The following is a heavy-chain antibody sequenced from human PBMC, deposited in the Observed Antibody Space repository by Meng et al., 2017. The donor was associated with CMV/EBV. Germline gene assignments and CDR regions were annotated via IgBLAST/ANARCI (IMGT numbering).Heavy chain of an antibody. CDR2: INHSGST. D-gene: IGHD2-2*01. J-gene: IGHJ5*02. CDR3: ARTYCSSTSCRYRNGGWFDP. V-gene: IGHV4-34*01. CDR1: GGSFSGYY. Sequence: GSLRLSCAVYGGSFSGYYWSWIRQPPGKGLEWIGEINHSGSTNYNPSLKSRVTISVVTSKNQFSLKLSSVTAADTAVYYCARTYCSSTSCRYRNGGWFDPWGQGTLVTVSS.